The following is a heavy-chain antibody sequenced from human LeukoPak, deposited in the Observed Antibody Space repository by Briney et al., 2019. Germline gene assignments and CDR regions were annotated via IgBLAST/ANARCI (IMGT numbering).Heavy chain of an antibody. CDR1: GGSISSYY. Sequence: SETLSLTCTVSGGSISSYYWSWIRQPPGKGLEWIAYIYYSGSTNYNPSLKSRVTVSVDTSKNQFSLKLSSVTAADTAVYYCARDAPSGAHDYWGQGTLVTVSS. J-gene: IGHJ4*02. D-gene: IGHD2-8*02. CDR2: IYYSGST. CDR3: ARDAPSGAHDY. V-gene: IGHV4-59*01.